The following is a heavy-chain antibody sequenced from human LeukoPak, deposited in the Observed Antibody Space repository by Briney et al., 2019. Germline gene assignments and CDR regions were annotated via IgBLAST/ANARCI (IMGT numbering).Heavy chain of an antibody. CDR1: GFTFSSYG. CDR2: ISGSGGST. V-gene: IGHV3-23*01. Sequence: GGSLRLSCAASGFTFSSYGMSWVRQAPGKGLEWVSAISGSGGSTYYADSVKGRFTISRDNSKNTLYLQMNSLRAEDTAVYYCAKPGRWELLSYFDYWGQGTLVTVSS. CDR3: AKPGRWELLSYFDY. D-gene: IGHD1-26*01. J-gene: IGHJ4*02.